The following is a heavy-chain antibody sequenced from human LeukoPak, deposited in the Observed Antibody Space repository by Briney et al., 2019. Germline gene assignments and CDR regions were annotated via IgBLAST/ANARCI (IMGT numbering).Heavy chain of an antibody. CDR1: GGSFSGYY. J-gene: IGHJ4*02. CDR3: ARLSCSGGSCYFDY. D-gene: IGHD2-15*01. CDR2: INHSGST. V-gene: IGHV4-34*01. Sequence: PSETLSLTCAVYGGSFSGYYWSWIRQPPGKGLEWIGEINHSGSTNYNPSLKSRVTISVDTSKNQFSLKLSSVTAADTAVYYCARLSCSGGSCYFDYWGQGTLVTVSS.